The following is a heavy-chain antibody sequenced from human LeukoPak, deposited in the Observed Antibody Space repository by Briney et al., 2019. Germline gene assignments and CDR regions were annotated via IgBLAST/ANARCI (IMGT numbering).Heavy chain of an antibody. J-gene: IGHJ4*02. V-gene: IGHV5-51*01. Sequence: PGESLKISSKASGXSFSSYCIGWVRQMPGKVLELMGIIYPGDSDTRYSPSFQGQVTISADKSINTAYVQWSSLKAPDTAIYYCARLQWELPDYWGQGTLVTVSS. CDR3: ARLQWELPDY. D-gene: IGHD1-26*01. CDR1: GXSFSSYC. CDR2: IYPGDSDT.